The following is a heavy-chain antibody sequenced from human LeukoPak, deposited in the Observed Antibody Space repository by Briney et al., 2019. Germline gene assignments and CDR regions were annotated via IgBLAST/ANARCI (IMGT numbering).Heavy chain of an antibody. D-gene: IGHD3-10*01. J-gene: IGHJ6*02. CDR1: GFTVSSNY. V-gene: IGHV3-53*01. Sequence: GGSLRLSCAASGFTVSSNYMSWVRQAPGKGLEWVSVIYSGGSTYYADSVKGRFTISRDNSKNTLYLQMNSLRAEDTAVYYCARCYTYGTTWFGGLDVWGQGTTVTVSS. CDR2: IYSGGST. CDR3: ARCYTYGTTWFGGLDV.